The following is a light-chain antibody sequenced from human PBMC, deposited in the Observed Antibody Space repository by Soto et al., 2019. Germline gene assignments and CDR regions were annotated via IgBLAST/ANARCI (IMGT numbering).Light chain of an antibody. Sequence: QPVLTQSPSASASLGASVKLTCTLSSGHSTYAIAWHQQQPEKGPRYLMKLDSDGSHSKGDGILDRFSGSSSGAERYLTISSLQSEDEADYYCQTWATVPDWVFGGGTKVTVL. CDR3: QTWATVPDWV. CDR2: LDSDGSH. J-gene: IGLJ3*02. CDR1: SGHSTYA. V-gene: IGLV4-69*01.